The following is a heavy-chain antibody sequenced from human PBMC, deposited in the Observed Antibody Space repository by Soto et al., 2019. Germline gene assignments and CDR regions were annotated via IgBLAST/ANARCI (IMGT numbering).Heavy chain of an antibody. CDR2: INHSGST. D-gene: IGHD1-7*01. CDR1: GGSFSGYY. J-gene: IGHJ5*02. V-gene: IGHV4-34*01. CDR3: ARGTYNWNYGDPPPLGWFDP. Sequence: SETLSLTCAVYGGSFSGYYWSWIRQPPGKGLEWIGEINHSGSTNYNPSLKSRVTISVDTSKNQFSLKLSSVTAADTAVYYCARGTYNWNYGDPPPLGWFDPWGQGTLVTVSS.